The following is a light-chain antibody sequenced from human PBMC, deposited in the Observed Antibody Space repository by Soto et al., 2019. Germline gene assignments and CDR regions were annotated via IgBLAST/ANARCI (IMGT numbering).Light chain of an antibody. CDR1: QSISSF. Sequence: DIQMTQSPSTLSASVGDRVNITCRASQSISSFLAWYQQRPGKAPNLLIYKASSLESGVPPRFSGSGSGTEFTLTISSLQPDDFATYYCQQYVRYWTFGQGTKVEIE. J-gene: IGKJ1*01. CDR3: QQYVRYWT. CDR2: KAS. V-gene: IGKV1-5*03.